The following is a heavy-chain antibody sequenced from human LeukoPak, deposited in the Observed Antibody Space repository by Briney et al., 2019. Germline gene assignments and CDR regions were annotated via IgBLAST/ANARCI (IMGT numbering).Heavy chain of an antibody. CDR3: ARGPVNSTAEAFNI. CDR2: IYSSGVT. J-gene: IGHJ3*02. V-gene: IGHV4-4*07. Sequence: SETLSLTCTISGDSIINYYWTWIRQPAGKGLEWIGRIYSSGVTNYNPSLKSRVTLSVDTSKNHLSLEMNSVTAADTAVYYCARGPVNSTAEAFNIWGQGTMVTVSS. D-gene: IGHD1-14*01. CDR1: GDSIINYY.